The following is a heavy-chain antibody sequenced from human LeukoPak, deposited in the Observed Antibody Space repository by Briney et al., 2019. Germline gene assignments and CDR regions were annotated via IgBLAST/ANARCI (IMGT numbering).Heavy chain of an antibody. CDR2: INPSSGGT. CDR1: GYTFTGYF. V-gene: IGHV1-2*02. CDR3: ARVSSIWTDY. J-gene: IGHJ4*02. D-gene: IGHD3-3*02. Sequence: GASVKVSCKASGYTFTGYFLHWIRQAPGQGLEWMGWINPSSGGTEYAQMFQGRVTMTRDTSISTAYMELSRLTSDDTAVYYCARVSSIWTDYWGQGTLVTVSS.